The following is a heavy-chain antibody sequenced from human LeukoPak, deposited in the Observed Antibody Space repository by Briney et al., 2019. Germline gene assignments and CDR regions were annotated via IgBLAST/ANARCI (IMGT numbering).Heavy chain of an antibody. CDR2: IYYSGST. D-gene: IGHD4-11*01. CDR1: AGSISSYY. Sequence: KPSETLSLTCTVSAGSISSYYWSWIRQPPGKGLEWIGYIYYSGSTNYNPSLKSRVTISVDTSKNQFSLKLSSVTAADTAVYYCARAIVGTVTTTFDYWGQGTLVTVSS. J-gene: IGHJ4*02. V-gene: IGHV4-59*01. CDR3: ARAIVGTVTTTFDY.